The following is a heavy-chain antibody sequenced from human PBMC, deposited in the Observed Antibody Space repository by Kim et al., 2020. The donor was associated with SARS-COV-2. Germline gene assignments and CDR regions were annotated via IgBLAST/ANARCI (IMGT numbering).Heavy chain of an antibody. D-gene: IGHD4-17*01. CDR3: ARRTTGMTLWAFDI. Sequence: ADSVKGRFSISRTSSKNTMYLQMSRLRAEDAAVYYCARRTTGMTLWAFDIWGQGTMVTVSS. J-gene: IGHJ3*02. V-gene: IGHV3-53*01.